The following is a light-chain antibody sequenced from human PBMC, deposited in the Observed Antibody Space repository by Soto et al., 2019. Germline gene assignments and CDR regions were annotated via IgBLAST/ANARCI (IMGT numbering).Light chain of an antibody. CDR1: SSDVGGHNY. J-gene: IGLJ2*01. Sequence: QSVLTQPASVSGSPGQSITISCTGTSSDVGGHNYVSWYQQHPGKAPKLIIYDVTNRPSGVSDHFSGSKSGNTASLTISGLQAEDEGDYYCSSYTDSSTHVVFGGGTKVTVL. CDR2: DVT. V-gene: IGLV2-14*01. CDR3: SSYTDSSTHVV.